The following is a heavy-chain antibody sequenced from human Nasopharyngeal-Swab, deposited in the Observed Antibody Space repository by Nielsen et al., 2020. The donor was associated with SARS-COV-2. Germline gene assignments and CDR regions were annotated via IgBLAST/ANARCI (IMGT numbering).Heavy chain of an antibody. CDR2: ISWNSGSI. V-gene: IGHV3-9*01. CDR3: AKLPTAMDETYMDV. D-gene: IGHD5-18*01. Sequence: GGSLRLSCAASGFTFDDYAIHWVRQAPGKGLEWVSGISWNSGSIGYADSVKGRFTISRDNAKNSLYLQMNSLRAEDTALYYCAKLPTAMDETYMDVWGKGTTVTVSS. J-gene: IGHJ6*03. CDR1: GFTFDDYA.